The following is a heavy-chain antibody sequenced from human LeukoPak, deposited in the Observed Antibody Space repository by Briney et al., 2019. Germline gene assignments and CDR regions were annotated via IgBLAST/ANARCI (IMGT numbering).Heavy chain of an antibody. D-gene: IGHD4-17*01. CDR3: ARHGMTTVTTSPSLRYYYGMDV. CDR2: IYPGDSDT. Sequence: GESLKISCKGSGYSFTSYWIGWVRQMPGKGLEWMGIIYPGDSDTRYSPSFQGQVTISADKSISTAYLQWSSLKASGTAMYYCARHGMTTVTTSPSLRYYYGMDVWGQGTTVTVSS. J-gene: IGHJ6*02. V-gene: IGHV5-51*01. CDR1: GYSFTSYW.